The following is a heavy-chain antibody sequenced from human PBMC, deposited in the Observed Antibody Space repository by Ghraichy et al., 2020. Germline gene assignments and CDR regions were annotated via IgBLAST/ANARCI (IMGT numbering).Heavy chain of an antibody. Sequence: GGSLRLSCAASGFTFSNAWMSWVRQAPGKGLEWVGRIKSKTDGGTTDYAAPVKGRFTISRDDSKNTLYLQMNSLKTEDTAVYYCTTDRFSGFGELLYFEDASGYWGQGTLVTVSS. CDR1: GFTFSNAW. V-gene: IGHV3-15*01. D-gene: IGHD3-10*01. CDR3: TTDRFSGFGELLYFEDASGY. CDR2: IKSKTDGGTT. J-gene: IGHJ4*02.